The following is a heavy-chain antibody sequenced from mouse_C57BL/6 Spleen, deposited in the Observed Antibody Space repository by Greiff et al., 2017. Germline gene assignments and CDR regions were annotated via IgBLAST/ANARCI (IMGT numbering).Heavy chain of an antibody. CDR3: AREASWDGGFDY. Sequence: EVMLVESGGDLVKPGGSLKLSCAASGFTFSSYGMSWVRQTPDKRLEWVANISSGGSYTYYPDSVKGRFTISRDNAKNTLYLQMSSLKSEDTAMYYCAREASWDGGFDYWGQGTTLTVSS. CDR1: GFTFSSYG. D-gene: IGHD4-1*01. J-gene: IGHJ2*01. V-gene: IGHV5-6*01. CDR2: ISSGGSYT.